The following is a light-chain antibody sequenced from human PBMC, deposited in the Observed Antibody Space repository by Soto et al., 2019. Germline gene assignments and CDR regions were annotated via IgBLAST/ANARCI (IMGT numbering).Light chain of an antibody. CDR2: GAS. CDR3: HQYGYGADT. Sequence: VVLTQSPGALSLSPGERATLSCRASQSVRSNYLAWYQQPPGQAPRLLIFGASTRATGIPDRFSGSGSGTDFTLTISRLEPEDSAVYICHQYGYGADTFGQGTRLEIK. J-gene: IGKJ2*01. V-gene: IGKV3-20*01. CDR1: QSVRSNY.